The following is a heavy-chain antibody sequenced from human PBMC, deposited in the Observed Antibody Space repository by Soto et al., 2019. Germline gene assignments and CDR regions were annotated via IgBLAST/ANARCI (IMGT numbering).Heavy chain of an antibody. CDR2: ISHDGITK. D-gene: IGHD5-18*01. Sequence: QVQLVESGGGVVQPGRSLRLSCAASGFTFIDHGMHWVRQVPDKGLEWVAVISHDGITKYYADCLKGRFTISRDNSNNTVFLQMNGLRAEDTAVYYCTKDSEDTALSFDSWGQGTLVTVSS. J-gene: IGHJ4*02. CDR1: GFTFIDHG. V-gene: IGHV3-30*18. CDR3: TKDSEDTALSFDS.